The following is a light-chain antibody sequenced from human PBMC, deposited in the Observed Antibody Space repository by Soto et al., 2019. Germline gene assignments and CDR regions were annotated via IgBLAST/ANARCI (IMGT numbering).Light chain of an antibody. CDR1: QSISNW. CDR3: QQYNGYRLA. V-gene: IGKV1-5*03. Sequence: DIQMTQSPSSLSASVGDRVTFTCRASQSISNWLAWYQQKPGKAPKLLIYKASTLESGVQSRFSGSGSGTEFTLSISSLQADDFASYYCQQYNGYRLAFGGGTKVEIK. J-gene: IGKJ4*01. CDR2: KAS.